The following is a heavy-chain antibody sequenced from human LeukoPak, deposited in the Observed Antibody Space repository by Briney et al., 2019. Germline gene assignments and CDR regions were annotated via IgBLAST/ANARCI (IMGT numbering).Heavy chain of an antibody. Sequence: VXVSXKAXGYTFXDYTMHWLRQAPGQXLDWMGWINGGSGNTKYSPEFQGRVTITRDTSASTAYMELSSLRSEDTAVYYCANPRYDSSGYYYVDWGQGTLVTVSS. CDR3: ANPRYDSSGYYYVD. CDR1: GYTFXDYT. V-gene: IGHV1-3*01. D-gene: IGHD3-22*01. CDR2: INGGSGNT. J-gene: IGHJ4*02.